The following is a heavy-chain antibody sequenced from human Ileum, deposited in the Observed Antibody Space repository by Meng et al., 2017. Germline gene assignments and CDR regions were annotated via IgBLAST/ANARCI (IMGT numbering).Heavy chain of an antibody. Sequence: QVQLQESGPGLLKPSETLSLSCTVSGGSISSGEYCWGWIRQPPGKGLEWIGSICYSGNTYYNPSLKSRVSMSVDTSKKQISLKLNSVTAADTAVYYCARRTGEVDLLDYWGQGTLVTVSS. D-gene: IGHD7-27*01. V-gene: IGHV4-39*01. J-gene: IGHJ4*02. CDR2: ICYSGNT. CDR1: GGSISSGEYC. CDR3: ARRTGEVDLLDY.